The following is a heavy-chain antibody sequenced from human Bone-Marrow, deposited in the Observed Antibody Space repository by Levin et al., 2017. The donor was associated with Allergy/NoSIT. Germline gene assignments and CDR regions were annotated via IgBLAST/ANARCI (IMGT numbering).Heavy chain of an antibody. D-gene: IGHD4-17*01. CDR3: ARYYGDHWFAFDI. CDR2: IILISGIA. V-gene: IGHV1-69*02. CDR1: GGTFRSYT. Sequence: GASVKVSCKASGGTFRSYTITWVRQAPGQGLEYMGRIILISGIADYAQKFQGRVTITADKRTNTAYMELSSLRSDDTAVYYCARYYGDHWFAFDIWGQGTMVTVSS. J-gene: IGHJ3*02.